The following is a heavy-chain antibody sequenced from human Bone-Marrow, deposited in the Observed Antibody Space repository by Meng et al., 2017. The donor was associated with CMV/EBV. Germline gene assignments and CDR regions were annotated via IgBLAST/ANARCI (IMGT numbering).Heavy chain of an antibody. CDR1: GYTFTSYY. D-gene: IGHD4-23*01. Sequence: ASVKVSCKASGYTFTSYYMHWVRQAPGQGLEWMGIINPSGGSTSYAQKFQGRVTMTRDTSTSTVYMELSSLRSENTAVYYCARGAVVTPQGGNAFDIWGQGTMVTVSS. CDR3: ARGAVVTPQGGNAFDI. V-gene: IGHV1-46*01. J-gene: IGHJ3*02. CDR2: INPSGGST.